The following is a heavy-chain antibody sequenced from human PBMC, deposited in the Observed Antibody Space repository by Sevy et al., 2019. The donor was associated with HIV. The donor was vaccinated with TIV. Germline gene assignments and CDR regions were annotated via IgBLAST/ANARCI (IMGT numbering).Heavy chain of an antibody. Sequence: SETLSLTCTVSGGSVSSGSYYWSWIRQPPGKGLEWIGYIYYSGSTNYNPSLKSRVTISVDTSKNQCSLKLSSVTAAETAVYYCARDCKYYGSGSHKNYYYYYGMDVWGQGTTVTVSS. J-gene: IGHJ6*02. V-gene: IGHV4-61*01. CDR3: ARDCKYYGSGSHKNYYYYYGMDV. D-gene: IGHD3-10*01. CDR2: IYYSGST. CDR1: GGSVSSGSYY.